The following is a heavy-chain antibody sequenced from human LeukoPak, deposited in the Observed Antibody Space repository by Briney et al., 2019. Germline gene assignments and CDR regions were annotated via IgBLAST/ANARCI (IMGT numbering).Heavy chain of an antibody. D-gene: IGHD3-22*01. CDR3: ARYYYYDSSGDY. CDR2: IYYSGST. J-gene: IGHJ4*02. V-gene: IGHV4-39*07. Sequence: KASETLSLTCTVSGGSISSSSYYWGWIRQPPGKGLEWIGSIYYSGSTYYNPSLKSRVTISVDTSKNQFSLKLSSVTAADTAVYYCARYYYYDSSGDYWGQGTLVTVSS. CDR1: GGSISSSSYY.